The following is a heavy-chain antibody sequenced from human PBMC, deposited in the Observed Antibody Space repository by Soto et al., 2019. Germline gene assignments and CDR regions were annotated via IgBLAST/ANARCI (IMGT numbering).Heavy chain of an antibody. D-gene: IGHD5-12*01. CDR3: ARAAYSGYAIRPAAMDV. CDR2: IYYSGST. Sequence: SETLSLTCTVSGGSISSYYWSWIRQPPGKGLEWIGYIYYSGSTNYNPSLKSRVTISVDTSKNQFSLKLSSVTAADTAVYYCARAAYSGYAIRPAAMDVWGQGTTVTVSS. J-gene: IGHJ6*02. V-gene: IGHV4-59*01. CDR1: GGSISSYY.